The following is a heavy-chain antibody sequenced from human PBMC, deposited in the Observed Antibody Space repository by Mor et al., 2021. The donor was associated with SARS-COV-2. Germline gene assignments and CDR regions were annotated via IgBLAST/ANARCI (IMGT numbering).Heavy chain of an antibody. CDR3: ARVYYGSGSYLGLFDP. D-gene: IGHD3-10*01. CDR2: ST. J-gene: IGHJ5*02. Sequence: STNYNPSLKIRFTISVDTSKNQFSLKLSSVTAADTAVYYCARVYYGSGSYLGLFDPWGQGTLVTVSS. V-gene: IGHV4-59*01.